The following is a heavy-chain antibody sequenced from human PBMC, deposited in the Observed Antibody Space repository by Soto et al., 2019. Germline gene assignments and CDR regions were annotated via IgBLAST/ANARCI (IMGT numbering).Heavy chain of an antibody. Sequence: VQLVESGGGVVQPGRSLRLLCEASGFPFSRYGMHWVRQAPGMGLEWVAVISWDGLAQYYGDSVRGRFTISRDNSQSNLYLQMNSLRTEDTAIYYCEKETIQVGGPNYFDYWGQGVLVTVSS. J-gene: IGHJ4*02. D-gene: IGHD1-1*01. V-gene: IGHV3-30*18. CDR2: ISWDGLAQ. CDR1: GFPFSRYG. CDR3: EKETIQVGGPNYFDY.